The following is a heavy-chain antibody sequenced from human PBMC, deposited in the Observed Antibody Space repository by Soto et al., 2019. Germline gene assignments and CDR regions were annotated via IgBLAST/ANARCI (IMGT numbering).Heavy chain of an antibody. V-gene: IGHV5-51*01. J-gene: IGHJ4*02. CDR1: GYSFTNYW. Sequence: GESLKISCKGSGYSFTNYWIGWVRQMPGKGLEWVGTIYPGDSDTRYSPSFQGQVSISADKSISTAYLQWSSLKASDTAVYYCASGGQGYDFWSGYSYEDFFDSWGQGTLVTVSS. D-gene: IGHD3-3*01. CDR3: ASGGQGYDFWSGYSYEDFFDS. CDR2: IYPGDSDT.